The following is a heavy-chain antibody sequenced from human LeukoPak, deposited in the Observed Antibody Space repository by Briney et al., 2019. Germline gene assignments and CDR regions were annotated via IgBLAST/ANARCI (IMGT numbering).Heavy chain of an antibody. CDR2: IYYSGST. V-gene: IGHV4-59*08. CDR3: ARTNRGYSYGYYFDY. J-gene: IGHJ4*02. CDR1: GGSISSYY. Sequence: SETLSLTCTVSGGSISSYYWSWIRQPPGKGLEWIGYIYYSGSTNYNPSLKSRVTISVDTSKNQFSLKLSSVTAADTAVYYCARTNRGYSYGYYFDYWGQGTLVTASS. D-gene: IGHD5-18*01.